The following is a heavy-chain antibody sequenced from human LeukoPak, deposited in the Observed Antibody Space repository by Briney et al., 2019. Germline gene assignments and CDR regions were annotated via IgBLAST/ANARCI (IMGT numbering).Heavy chain of an antibody. Sequence: GASVQVSCKASGYTFTSYYMHWVRPAPGQGLEWMGIINPSGGSTSYAQKFQGRVTMTRDMSTSTVYMELSSLRSEDTAVYYCARTRGMTYYDILTVQGAFDIWGQGTMVTVSS. CDR2: INPSGGST. D-gene: IGHD3-9*01. CDR3: ARTRGMTYYDILTVQGAFDI. CDR1: GYTFTSYY. J-gene: IGHJ3*02. V-gene: IGHV1-46*01.